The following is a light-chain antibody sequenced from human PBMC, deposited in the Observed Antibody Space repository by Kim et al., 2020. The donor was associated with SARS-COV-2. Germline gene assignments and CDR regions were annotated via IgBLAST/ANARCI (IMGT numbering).Light chain of an antibody. Sequence: RGNTARAGSSSNIGAGMDVHWYRQLPGTAPKLLIYGTTSRPSGVPDRFSGFKSGTSASLAITGLQADDEADYYCQSYDRSLSVSLFGGGTQLTVL. CDR1: SSNIGAGMD. V-gene: IGLV1-40*01. CDR3: QSYDRSLSVSL. CDR2: GTT. J-gene: IGLJ2*01.